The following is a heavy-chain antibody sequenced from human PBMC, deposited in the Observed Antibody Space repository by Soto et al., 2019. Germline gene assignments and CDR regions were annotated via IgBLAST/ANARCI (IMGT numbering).Heavy chain of an antibody. V-gene: IGHV5-51*01. D-gene: IGHD4-17*01. CDR1: GYSFTSYW. CDR3: ARRNYGDYHYYYGMDV. J-gene: IGHJ6*02. CDR2: IYPGDSDT. Sequence: PGESLKISCKGSGYSFTSYWIGWVRQMPGKGLEWMGIIYPGDSDTRYSPSFQGQVTISADKCISTAYLQWSSLKASDTAMYYCARRNYGDYHYYYGMDVWGQGTTVTVSS.